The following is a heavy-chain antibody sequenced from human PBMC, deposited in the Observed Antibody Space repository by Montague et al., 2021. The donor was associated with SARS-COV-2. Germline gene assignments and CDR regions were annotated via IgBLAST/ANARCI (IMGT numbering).Heavy chain of an antibody. CDR2: ISSESAYI. Sequence: SLRLSCAASGFTFSSISMNWVRQAPGKRLEWVSSISSESAYIVYAESVRGRFTISRDNAQNLLYLQMNSLRTEDTALYYCARRALYSSSYAFDIWGQGTMVTVSS. J-gene: IGHJ3*02. D-gene: IGHD6-6*01. CDR1: GFTFSSIS. V-gene: IGHV3-21*04. CDR3: ARRALYSSSYAFDI.